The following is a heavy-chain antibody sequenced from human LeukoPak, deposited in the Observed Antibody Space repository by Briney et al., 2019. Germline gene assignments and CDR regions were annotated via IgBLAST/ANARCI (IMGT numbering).Heavy chain of an antibody. D-gene: IGHD2-21*01. CDR2: INHSGST. CDR1: GGSISSGSYY. V-gene: IGHV4-39*07. J-gene: IGHJ4*02. CDR3: ARRGLWWHLDY. Sequence: SQTLSLTCTVSGGSISSGSYYWSWIRQPPGKGLEWIGEINHSGSTNYNPSLKSRVTISVDTSKNQFSLKLSSVTAADTAVYYCARRGLWWHLDYWGQETLVTVSS.